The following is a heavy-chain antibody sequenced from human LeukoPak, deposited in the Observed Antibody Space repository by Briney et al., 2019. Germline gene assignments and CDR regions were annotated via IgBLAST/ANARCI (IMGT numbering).Heavy chain of an antibody. D-gene: IGHD3-10*01. CDR2: IIPIFGTA. Sequence: ASVKVSCKASGGTFSSYAISWVRQAPGQGLEWMGGIIPIFGTANYAQKFQGSVTITADESTSTAYMELSSLRSEDTAVYYCARGARGSRGYFDYWGQGTLVTVSS. V-gene: IGHV1-69*01. CDR3: ARGARGSRGYFDY. CDR1: GGTFSSYA. J-gene: IGHJ4*02.